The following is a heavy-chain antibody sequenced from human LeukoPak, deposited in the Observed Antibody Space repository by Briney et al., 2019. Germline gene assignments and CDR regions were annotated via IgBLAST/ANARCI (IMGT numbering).Heavy chain of an antibody. CDR2: IYHSGST. CDR3: ARADGRYCSGGSCYQLDY. J-gene: IGHJ4*02. CDR1: GGSISSSNW. V-gene: IGHV4-4*02. Sequence: PSGTLSLTCAVSGGSISSSNWWSWVRQPPGKGLEWIGEIYHSGSTNYNPSLKSRVTISVDTSKNQFSLKLSSVTAADTAVYYCARADGRYCSGGSCYQLDYWGQGTLVTVSS. D-gene: IGHD2-15*01.